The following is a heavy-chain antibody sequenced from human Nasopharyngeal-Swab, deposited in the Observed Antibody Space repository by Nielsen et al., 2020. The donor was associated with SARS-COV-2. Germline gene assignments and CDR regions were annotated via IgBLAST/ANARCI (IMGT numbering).Heavy chain of an antibody. CDR3: ARVRGYCSGGACYVYYYMDV. D-gene: IGHD2-15*01. J-gene: IGHJ6*03. Sequence: VREAPGKGLEWVANIKQDGSEQFYVDSVKGRFTISRDKAKNSLYLQMNSLRAEDTAVYYCARVRGYCSGGACYVYYYMDVWGKGTTVTVSS. CDR2: IKQDGSEQ. V-gene: IGHV3-7*01.